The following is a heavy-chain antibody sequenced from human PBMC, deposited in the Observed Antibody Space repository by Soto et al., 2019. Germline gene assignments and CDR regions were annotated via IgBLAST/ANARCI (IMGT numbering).Heavy chain of an antibody. CDR3: ARDQGGQSGNFIFDN. CDR2: IWYHGRDI. D-gene: IGHD1-26*01. CDR1: GFVFSDYV. J-gene: IGHJ4*02. V-gene: IGHV3-33*01. Sequence: PGGSLRLSCAASGFVFSDYVIHWVRHAPGRGLDWVAGIWYHGRDIFYTDSVKGRFTISRDNSKNMLYLQMNSLRAEDTAVYYCARDQGGQSGNFIFDNWGQGTLVTVSS.